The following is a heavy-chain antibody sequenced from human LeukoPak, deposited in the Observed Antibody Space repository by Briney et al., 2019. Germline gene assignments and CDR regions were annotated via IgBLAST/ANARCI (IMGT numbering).Heavy chain of an antibody. CDR2: GSESGGT. D-gene: IGHD3-3*01. J-gene: IGHJ5*02. V-gene: IGHV4-34*01. CDR1: GGSLNGHY. Sequence: PSETLSLTCAVYGGSLNGHYWSWIRQPPGKGLEWIGEGSESGGTKFNPSLKSRVTISADTSKNQFSLKLNSVTAADTAVYYCAKNGQSGFSFDPWGQGTLVTVSS. CDR3: AKNGQSGFSFDP.